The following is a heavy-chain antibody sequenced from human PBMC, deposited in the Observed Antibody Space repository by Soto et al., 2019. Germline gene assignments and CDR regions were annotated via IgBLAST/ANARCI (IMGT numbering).Heavy chain of an antibody. CDR1: VYTFTRYY. CDR3: ARGSEVGGTDYYYYGMDV. CDR2: INPNSGGT. J-gene: IGHJ6*02. Sequence: XSVKVSCKASVYTFTRYYMHWVRQAPGQGLEWMGWINPNSGGTNYAQKFQGWVTMTRDTSISTAYMELSSLRSEDTAVYYCARGSEVGGTDYYYYGMDVWGQGNTVTVSS. V-gene: IGHV1-2*04. D-gene: IGHD6-19*01.